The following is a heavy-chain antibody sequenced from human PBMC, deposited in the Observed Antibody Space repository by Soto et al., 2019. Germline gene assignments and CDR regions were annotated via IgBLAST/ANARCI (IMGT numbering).Heavy chain of an antibody. CDR3: ARVSTARTDYCASAMDV. Sequence: QLQLQESGPGLVKPSETLSLTCTVSGGSISSSSYCWGWTRQPPGKRLECVARIHYSGTTYYSPCFRSRVLTAADPTKNQSSLNVSSVTASDTAVYYCARVSTARTDYCASAMDVRGEGTTISVSS. CDR2: IHYSGTT. J-gene: IGHJ6*04. V-gene: IGHV4-39*01. CDR1: GGSISSSSYC.